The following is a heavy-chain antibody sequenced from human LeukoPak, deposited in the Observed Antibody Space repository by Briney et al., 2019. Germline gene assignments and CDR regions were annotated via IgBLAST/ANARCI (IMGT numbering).Heavy chain of an antibody. CDR1: GFTFSIYW. J-gene: IGHJ4*02. Sequence: GGSPRLSCAASGFTFSIYWMSWVRQAPGKGLEWVANINQDGSEKNYADSVKGRFTISRDNAKNSLYPQMNSLRAEDTAVYYCARERDYYGSGSSFDYWGQGTLVTVSS. CDR3: ARERDYYGSGSSFDY. V-gene: IGHV3-7*01. CDR2: INQDGSEK. D-gene: IGHD3-10*01.